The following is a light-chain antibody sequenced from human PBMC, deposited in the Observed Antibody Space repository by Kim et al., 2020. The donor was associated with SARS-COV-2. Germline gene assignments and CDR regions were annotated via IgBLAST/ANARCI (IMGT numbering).Light chain of an antibody. CDR2: GSS. V-gene: IGKV1-9*01. CDR3: QQSSDYPIT. CDR1: QGISSY. Sequence: IQLTQSPSSLSASVGDRVSVTCRASQGISSYLAWYQQKPGKAPKLLIYGSSTLQSGVPSRFSGSGSETATDFTLTISSLQPEDFATYYCQQSSDYPITFGQGTRLDIK. J-gene: IGKJ5*01.